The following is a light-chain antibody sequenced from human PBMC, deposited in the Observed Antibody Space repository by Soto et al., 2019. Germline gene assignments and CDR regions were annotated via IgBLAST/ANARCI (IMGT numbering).Light chain of an antibody. CDR1: QDISNY. CDR3: QQYDNLPYT. J-gene: IGKJ2*01. V-gene: IGKV1-33*01. Sequence: DIQMTQSPSSLSASVGDRVTITCRASQDISNYLSWCQQKPGKAPKLLIYHASNLETGVPSRFSGSGSGTYFTFTISSLQPEDTATYYCQQYDNLPYTFGQGTKLEI. CDR2: HAS.